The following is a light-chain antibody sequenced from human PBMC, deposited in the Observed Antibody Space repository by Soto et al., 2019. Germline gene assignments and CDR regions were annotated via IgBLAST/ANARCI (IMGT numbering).Light chain of an antibody. V-gene: IGKV3-11*01. CDR3: QQRANWPLT. CDR2: DAS. Sequence: IVLTQSPAPLSLSPGERATPSCRASQSVTSLLGWYHQKPGQAPRLLIYDASYRATGIPARFSGSGSGTDFTLTISSLEPDDVGVYYCQQRANWPLTFCGGTKVDIK. J-gene: IGKJ4*01. CDR1: QSVTSL.